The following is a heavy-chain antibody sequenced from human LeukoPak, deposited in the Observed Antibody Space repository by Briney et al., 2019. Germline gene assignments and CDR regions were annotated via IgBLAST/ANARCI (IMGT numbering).Heavy chain of an antibody. CDR2: INPNSGGT. D-gene: IGHD2-15*01. CDR1: GHTFTGYY. J-gene: IGHJ4*02. Sequence: ASVKVSCKASGHTFTGYYMHWVRQAPGQGLEWMGWINPNSGGTNYAQKFQGRVTMTRDTSISTAYMELSRLRSDDTAVYYCARGLVGISCVDYWGQGTLVTVSS. CDR3: ARGLVGISCVDY. V-gene: IGHV1-2*02.